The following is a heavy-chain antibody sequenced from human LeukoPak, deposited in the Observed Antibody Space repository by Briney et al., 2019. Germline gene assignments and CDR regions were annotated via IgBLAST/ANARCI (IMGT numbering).Heavy chain of an antibody. Sequence: GASVKVSCKASGYTFTSYGISWVRQAPGQGLEWMGGIIPIFGTANYAQKFQGRVTITADESTSTAYMELSSLRSEDTAVYYCAREGSSGTLEWWFDPWGQGTLVTVSS. J-gene: IGHJ5*02. V-gene: IGHV1-69*13. CDR3: AREGSSGTLEWWFDP. CDR2: IIPIFGTA. CDR1: GYTFTSYG. D-gene: IGHD6-19*01.